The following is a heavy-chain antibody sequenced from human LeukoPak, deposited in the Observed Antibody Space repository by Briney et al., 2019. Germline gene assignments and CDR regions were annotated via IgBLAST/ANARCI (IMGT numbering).Heavy chain of an antibody. D-gene: IGHD4-17*01. J-gene: IGHJ4*02. Sequence: GGSLRLSCAASGFTFSSYSMNWVRQAPGKGLEWVSCISSRGSSIYYADSVKGRFTISRDNAKNSLYLQMNSLRAEDTAVYYCARDSDYGDPAYFDYWGQGTLVTVSS. V-gene: IGHV3-48*04. CDR2: ISSRGSSI. CDR3: ARDSDYGDPAYFDY. CDR1: GFTFSSYS.